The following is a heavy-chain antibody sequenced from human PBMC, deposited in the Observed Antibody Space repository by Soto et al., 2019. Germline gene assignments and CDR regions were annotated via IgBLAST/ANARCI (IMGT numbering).Heavy chain of an antibody. J-gene: IGHJ5*02. CDR2: ISGSSSIT. CDR1: GFTFSNYA. D-gene: IGHD1-1*01. CDR3: AANWDENGVDP. Sequence: EVQLLESGGGLVQPGGSLRLSCAASGFTFSNYAMSWVRQAPEKGLEWVSIISGSSSITYYADSVKGRFTLSRDNSKPTLYLQMHGLRAEDTAVYYCAANWDENGVDPWGQGTRVTVSS. V-gene: IGHV3-23*01.